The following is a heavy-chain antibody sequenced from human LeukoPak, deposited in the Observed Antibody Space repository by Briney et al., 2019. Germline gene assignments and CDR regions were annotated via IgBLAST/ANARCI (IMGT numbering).Heavy chain of an antibody. CDR1: GYSISSSYY. Sequence: SETLSLTCAVSGYSISSSYYWGWIRQYPGQGLEWIGYIYYSGSTTYNPSLKSRVTISVDTSKNQFSLKLTSVTAADTAVYYCARAGGNRFDPWGQGILVTVSS. J-gene: IGHJ5*02. CDR2: IYYSGST. V-gene: IGHV4-61*01. CDR3: ARAGGNRFDP. D-gene: IGHD3-10*01.